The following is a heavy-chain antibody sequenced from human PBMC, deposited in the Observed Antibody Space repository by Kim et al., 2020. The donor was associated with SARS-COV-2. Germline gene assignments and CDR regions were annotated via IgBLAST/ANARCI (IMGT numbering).Heavy chain of an antibody. CDR3: ARVGSSSWSFDY. CDR2: K. Sequence: KYYVDSFKGRFTISRDNAKNSLYLQMNGLRAEDTAVYYCARVGSSSWSFDYWGQGTLVTVSS. D-gene: IGHD6-13*01. J-gene: IGHJ4*02. V-gene: IGHV3-7*01.